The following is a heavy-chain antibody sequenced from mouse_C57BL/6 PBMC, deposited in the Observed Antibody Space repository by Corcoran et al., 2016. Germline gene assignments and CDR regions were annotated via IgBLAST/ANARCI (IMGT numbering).Heavy chain of an antibody. CDR2: IYPRSGNT. Sequence: QVQLQQSGAELARPGASVKLSCKASGYTFTSYGISWVKQRTGQGLEWIGEIYPRSGNTYYNEKFKGKATLTAGKSSSTAYMELRSLTSEESAVYFCARLGSPAMDYWGQGTSVTVSS. J-gene: IGHJ4*01. CDR3: ARLGSPAMDY. CDR1: GYTFTSYG. D-gene: IGHD3-2*02. V-gene: IGHV1-81*01.